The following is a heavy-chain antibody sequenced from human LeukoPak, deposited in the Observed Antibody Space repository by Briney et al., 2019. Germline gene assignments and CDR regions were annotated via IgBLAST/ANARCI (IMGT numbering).Heavy chain of an antibody. V-gene: IGHV1-18*01. CDR3: ARDFTGYYEILTGPSHTDD. Sequence: SVKVSCNASGYTFTIYGISWVRPAPGQGLEWMGWLSAYNGNTNYAQKLQGRVTMTTDPSTSTAYRELRRLRSDDTAVYYCARDFTGYYEILTGPSHTDDWGQGSLVTVSS. CDR1: GYTFTIYG. J-gene: IGHJ4*02. CDR2: LSAYNGNT. D-gene: IGHD3-9*01.